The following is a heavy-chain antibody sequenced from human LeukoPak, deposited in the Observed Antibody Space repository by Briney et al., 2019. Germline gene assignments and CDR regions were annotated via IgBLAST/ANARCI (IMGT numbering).Heavy chain of an antibody. D-gene: IGHD2-2*02. V-gene: IGHV4-34*01. J-gene: IGHJ4*02. CDR2: INHSGST. Sequence: SETLSLTCAVYGGSFSGYYWSWIRQPPGKGLEWIGEINHSGSTNYNPSLKSRVTISVDTSKNQFSLKLSSVTAAHTAVYYCARADIVVVPAAIVVGGGLPYYFDYWGQGTLVTVSS. CDR1: GGSFSGYY. CDR3: ARADIVVVPAAIVVGGGLPYYFDY.